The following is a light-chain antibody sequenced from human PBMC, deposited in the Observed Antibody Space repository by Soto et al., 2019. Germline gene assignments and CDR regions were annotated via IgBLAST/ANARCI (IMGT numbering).Light chain of an antibody. V-gene: IGLV1-40*01. CDR2: GNT. CDR1: SSNIGADYE. J-gene: IGLJ1*01. CDR3: QSYDSTLKGCV. Sequence: QSVLTQPPSVSGARGQRVTISCTGGSSNIGADYEVHWYQQLPGTAPKLLIYGNTNRPSGVPDRFSGSKSGSSASLAITGLQAEEEAEYYCQSYDSTLKGCVFGTGNKLTVL.